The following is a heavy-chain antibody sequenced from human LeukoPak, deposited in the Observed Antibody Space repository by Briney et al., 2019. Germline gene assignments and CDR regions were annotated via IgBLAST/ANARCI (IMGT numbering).Heavy chain of an antibody. J-gene: IGHJ5*02. CDR2: IKQDGSEK. V-gene: IGHV3-7*04. CDR1: GFTFSSYW. CDR3: ARGLSTSLPNWFDP. Sequence: QAGGSLRLSCAASGFTFSSYWMSWVRQAPGKGLEWVANIKQDGSEKYYVDSVKGRFTISRDNAKNSLFLQMNSLRGEDTAVYYCARGLSTSLPNWFDPWGQGTLVTVSS.